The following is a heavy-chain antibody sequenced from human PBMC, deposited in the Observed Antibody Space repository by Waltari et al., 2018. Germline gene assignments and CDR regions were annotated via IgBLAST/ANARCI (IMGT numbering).Heavy chain of an antibody. V-gene: IGHV3-7*04. J-gene: IGHJ4*02. Sequence: EVQLVESGGGLVQRGGSLRLSCAASGFTLSSHWMTWVRQAPGKGLEWVANIKQDGSEKYYVDSVKGRFTISRDNAKSSLYLQMESLRGDDTAVYYCARGGLDSSWYWRNWGQGTLVTVSS. D-gene: IGHD6-13*01. CDR1: GFTLSSHW. CDR2: IKQDGSEK. CDR3: ARGGLDSSWYWRN.